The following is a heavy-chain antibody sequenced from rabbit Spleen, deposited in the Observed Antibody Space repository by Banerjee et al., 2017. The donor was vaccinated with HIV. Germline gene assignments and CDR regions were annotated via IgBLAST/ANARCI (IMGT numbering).Heavy chain of an antibody. CDR1: GFSFSSGYH. V-gene: IGHV1S45*01. CDR3: ARTATYAGSAGEPLSL. CDR2: IYTGSGST. J-gene: IGHJ4*01. D-gene: IGHD4-2*01. Sequence: QEQLEESGGDLVKPGASLTLTCTASGFSFSSGYHMCWVRQAPGKGLEGVACIYTGSGSTWYASWAKGRFTISKTSSTTVTLQMTSLTAADTATYFCARTATYAGSAGEPLSLWGPGTLVTVS.